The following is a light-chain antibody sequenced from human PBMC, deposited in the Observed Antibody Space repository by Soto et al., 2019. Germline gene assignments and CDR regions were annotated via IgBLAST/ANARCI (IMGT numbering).Light chain of an antibody. CDR3: SSYTSSNTYV. CDR1: SSDVGSYNR. CDR2: EVS. Sequence: QSVLTQPPSVSGSPGQSVAISCTGTSSDVGSYNRVSWYQQPPGTAPKVMIYEVSNRPSGVPDRFSGYKSGNTASLTISGLQAEDEADYYCSSYTSSNTYVFGTATKLTVL. J-gene: IGLJ1*01. V-gene: IGLV2-18*02.